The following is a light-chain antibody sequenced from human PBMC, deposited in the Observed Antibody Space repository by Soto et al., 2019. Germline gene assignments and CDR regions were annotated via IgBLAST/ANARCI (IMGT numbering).Light chain of an antibody. V-gene: IGLV2-14*01. CDR1: SSDIGGYNY. Sequence: QSALTQPASVSGSPGQSITISCTGTSSDIGGYNYVSWYQQHPGKAPKLMIYDLSNRPSGVSTRFSGSKSGNTASLTISGLQAEDEADYYCNSYTSSSPLYVFGTGTKLTVL. J-gene: IGLJ1*01. CDR3: NSYTSSSPLYV. CDR2: DLS.